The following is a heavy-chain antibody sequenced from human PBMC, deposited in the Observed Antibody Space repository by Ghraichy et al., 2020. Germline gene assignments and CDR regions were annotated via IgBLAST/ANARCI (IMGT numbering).Heavy chain of an antibody. D-gene: IGHD6-19*01. Sequence: GGSLRLSCAASGFIFSSYEMNWVRQAPGKGLKWVSYISSSGSSIYYADSVKGRFTISRDNAKSALYLQMNSLRAEDTAVYYCARSQAPGIAVTSQPYQHWGQGTLVTVSS. CDR1: GFIFSSYE. V-gene: IGHV3-48*03. CDR3: ARSQAPGIAVTSQPYQH. J-gene: IGHJ1*01. CDR2: ISSSGSSI.